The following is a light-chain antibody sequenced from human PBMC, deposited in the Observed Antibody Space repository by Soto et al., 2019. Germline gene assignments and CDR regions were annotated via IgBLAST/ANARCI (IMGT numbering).Light chain of an antibody. V-gene: IGKV3-15*01. Sequence: EMVMTQSPATVSVSPGERATLSCRASQSVSINLSWYQQKPGQAPRLLIYGASTRATGIPARFSGSGSGTEFTLTISSLQSEDFAVYYCQQYNNWPKTFGQGTKVDIK. CDR3: QQYNNWPKT. CDR1: QSVSIN. CDR2: GAS. J-gene: IGKJ1*01.